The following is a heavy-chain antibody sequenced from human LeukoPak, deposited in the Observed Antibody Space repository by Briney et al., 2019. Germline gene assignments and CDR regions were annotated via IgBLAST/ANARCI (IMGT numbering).Heavy chain of an antibody. V-gene: IGHV3-48*03. CDR1: GLTFSSYD. CDR2: ISSSGNLI. Sequence: PGGSLRLSCEASGLTFSSYDMNWVRQAPGKGLEWVSYISSSGNLIHYADSVKGRFTFSRDNARNSLYLQMNSLRADDMAIYYCAREGGWNDFDYWGQGTLVTVSS. D-gene: IGHD1-1*01. CDR3: AREGGWNDFDY. J-gene: IGHJ4*02.